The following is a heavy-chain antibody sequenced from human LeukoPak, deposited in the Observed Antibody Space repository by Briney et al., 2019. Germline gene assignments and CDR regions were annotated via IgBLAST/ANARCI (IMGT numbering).Heavy chain of an antibody. J-gene: IGHJ4*02. CDR2: IYSGGST. D-gene: IGHD6-13*01. V-gene: IGHV3-53*01. CDR1: GFTVSSNY. Sequence: GGSLRLSCAASGFTVSSNYMSWVRQAPGKGLEWVSVIYSGGSTYYADSVKGRFTVSRDNSKNTLYLQMNSLRAEDTAVYYCARAGSSSLPTPDYWGQGTLVTVSS. CDR3: ARAGSSSLPTPDY.